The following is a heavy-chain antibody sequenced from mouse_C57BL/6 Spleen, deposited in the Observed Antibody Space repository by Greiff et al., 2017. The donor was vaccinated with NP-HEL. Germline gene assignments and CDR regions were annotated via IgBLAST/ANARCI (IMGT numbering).Heavy chain of an antibody. CDR3: AKFPAY. CDR1: GFTFSDYG. Sequence: EVKLVESGGGLVKPGGSLKLSCAASGFTFSDYGMHWVRQAPEKGLEWVAYISSGSSTIYYADTVKGRFTISRDNAKNTLFLQMTSLRSEDTAMYYCAKFPAYWGQGTLVTVSA. J-gene: IGHJ3*01. CDR2: ISSGSSTI. V-gene: IGHV5-17*01.